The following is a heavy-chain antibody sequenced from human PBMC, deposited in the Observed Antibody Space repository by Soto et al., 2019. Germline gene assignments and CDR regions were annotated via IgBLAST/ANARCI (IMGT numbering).Heavy chain of an antibody. Sequence: ASVKVSCKVSGYTLTELSMHWVRQSPGKGPEWMGGFHPEDGETIYDKKFHGRVTITAHEFTSTAYMELSSLRSEDTAVYYCAHCSGGSCYSSYYYGMDVWGQGTTVTVSS. V-gene: IGHV1-24*01. D-gene: IGHD2-15*01. CDR2: FHPEDGET. CDR3: AHCSGGSCYSSYYYGMDV. J-gene: IGHJ6*02. CDR1: GYTLTELS.